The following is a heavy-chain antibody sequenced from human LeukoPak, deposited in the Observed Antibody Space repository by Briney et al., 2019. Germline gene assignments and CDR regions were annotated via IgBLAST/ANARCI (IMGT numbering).Heavy chain of an antibody. CDR1: GFTFSSYN. CDR3: ARDEADDSSGYYHDY. V-gene: IGHV3-48*04. D-gene: IGHD3-22*01. J-gene: IGHJ4*02. Sequence: GRSLRLSCAASGFTFSSYNMNWVRQAPGKGLEWVSYISSSSSTIYYADSVKGRFTISRDNAKNSLYLQMNSLRAEDTAVYYCARDEADDSSGYYHDYWGQGTLVTVSS. CDR2: ISSSSSTI.